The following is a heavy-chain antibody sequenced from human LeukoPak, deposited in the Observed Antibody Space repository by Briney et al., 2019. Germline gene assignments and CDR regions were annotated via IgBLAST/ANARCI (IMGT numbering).Heavy chain of an antibody. CDR2: IGIRGDT. CDR3: ARGGIQVSGIDEFDY. Sequence: PGGSLRLSCAASGFTFIDYDMHWVRQVIGKGLEWVSAIGIRGDTHYPGSVKGRSTISRENAESSLYLQMNSLRAEDTAVYYCARGGIQVSGIDEFDYWGQGTLVTVSS. CDR1: GFTFIDYD. V-gene: IGHV3-13*01. J-gene: IGHJ4*02. D-gene: IGHD6-19*01.